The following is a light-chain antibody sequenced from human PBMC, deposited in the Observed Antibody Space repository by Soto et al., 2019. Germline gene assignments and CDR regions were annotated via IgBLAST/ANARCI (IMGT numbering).Light chain of an antibody. CDR3: GTWDSSLSVGV. J-gene: IGLJ2*01. Sequence: QSVLTQPPSVSAAPGQKVTMSCSGGSSNIGNSYVSWYQHHPGTAPKLLIYETVKRPSYIPDRFSASKSGTSATLGISGLQTGDEADYYCGTWDSSLSVGVLGGGTKLTVL. V-gene: IGLV1-51*02. CDR2: ETV. CDR1: SSNIGNSY.